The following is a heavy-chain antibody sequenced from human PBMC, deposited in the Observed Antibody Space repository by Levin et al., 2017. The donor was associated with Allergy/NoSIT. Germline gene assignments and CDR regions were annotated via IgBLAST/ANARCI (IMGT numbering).Heavy chain of an antibody. CDR1: GYSFTSYW. CDR2: IYPGDSDT. Sequence: GGSLRLSCQGSGYSFTSYWIGWVRQMPGKGLEWMGIIYPGDSDTRYSPFFQGQVTISADKSISTAYLQWSSLKASDTAIYYGARRGTRDYYYYMDVWGKGTTVTVSS. D-gene: IGHD1-1*01. CDR3: ARRGTRDYYYYMDV. J-gene: IGHJ6*03. V-gene: IGHV5-51*01.